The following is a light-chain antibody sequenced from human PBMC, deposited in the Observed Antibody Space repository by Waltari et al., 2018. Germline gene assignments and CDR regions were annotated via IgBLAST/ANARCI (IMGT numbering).Light chain of an antibody. CDR2: KAS. J-gene: IGKJ3*01. CDR3: QQYNSYSFT. Sequence: DIQMTQSPSTLSASVGDRVTITCRASQSISVWLAWYQQKPGKAPNPLIYKASSLESGVPSRFSGSGSGTEFTLTISSLQPDDFASYYCQQYNSYSFTFGPGTKVDIK. CDR1: QSISVW. V-gene: IGKV1-5*03.